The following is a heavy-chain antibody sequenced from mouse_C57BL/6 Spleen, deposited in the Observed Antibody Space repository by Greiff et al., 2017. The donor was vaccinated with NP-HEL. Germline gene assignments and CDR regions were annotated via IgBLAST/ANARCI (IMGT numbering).Heavy chain of an antibody. V-gene: IGHV14-3*01. D-gene: IGHD1-1*01. Sequence: EVQLQESVAELVRPGASVKLSCTASGFNITNTYMHWVKQRPEQGLEWIGRIDPAHGNNKYAPKFQGKATITADTSSNTAYMQLSSLTSEDAAIYFSASYSGSSPWFAYWGQGTLVTVSA. CDR3: ASYSGSSPWFAY. CDR1: GFNITNTY. J-gene: IGHJ3*01. CDR2: IDPAHGNN.